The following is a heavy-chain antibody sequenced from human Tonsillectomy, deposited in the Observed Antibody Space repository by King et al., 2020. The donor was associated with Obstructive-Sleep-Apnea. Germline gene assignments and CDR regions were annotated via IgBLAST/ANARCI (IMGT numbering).Heavy chain of an antibody. J-gene: IGHJ6*02. CDR1: GFTFSSYA. CDR2: ISSNGGST. V-gene: IGHV3-64D*09. D-gene: IGHD2-21*02. CDR3: VIAYCGGDCYSNGMDV. Sequence: QLVQSGGGLVQPGGSLRLSCSASGFTFSSYAMHWVRQAPGKGREYVSAISSNGGSTYYADSVKGRFTISRDNSKNTLYLQMSSLRAEDTAVYYCVIAYCGGDCYSNGMDVWGQGTTVTVSS.